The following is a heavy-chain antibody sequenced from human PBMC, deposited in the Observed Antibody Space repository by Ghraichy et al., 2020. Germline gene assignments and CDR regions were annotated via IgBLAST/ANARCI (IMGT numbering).Heavy chain of an antibody. CDR2: ININSSYI. V-gene: IGHV3-21*01. Sequence: ININSSYIYYADSMNGRFTISRDNAKNSLYLQMNSLRAEDTAVYYCAIMNHLVLHFYNWCQGTLFTVS. CDR3: AIMNHLVLHFYN. J-gene: IGHJ4*02. D-gene: IGHD2-15*01.